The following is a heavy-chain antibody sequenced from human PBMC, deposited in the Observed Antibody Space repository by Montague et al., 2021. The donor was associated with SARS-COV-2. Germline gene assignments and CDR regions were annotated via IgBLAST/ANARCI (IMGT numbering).Heavy chain of an antibody. CDR3: ARERRYCSGGSCYSGWFDP. V-gene: IGHV4-38-2*02. J-gene: IGHJ5*02. CDR2: IYHSGST. Sequence: SETLSLTCTVSGYSISSGYYWGWIRQPPGKGLEWIGSIYHSGSTYYNPSLKSRVTISVDTSKNQFSLKLCSVTVADTAVYYCARERRYCSGGSCYSGWFDPWGQGTLVTVSS. CDR1: GYSISSGYY. D-gene: IGHD2-15*01.